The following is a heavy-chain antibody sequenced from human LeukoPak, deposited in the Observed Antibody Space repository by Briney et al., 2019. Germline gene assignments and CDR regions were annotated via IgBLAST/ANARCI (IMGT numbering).Heavy chain of an antibody. CDR2: IYADGRT. CDR3: VRSVFS. Sequence: GGSLRLSCAASVVTVNNEYMYWVRQAPGRGLECVSLIYADGRTFSADSVKGRLTISRDNSRNTLDLQRDSLRAEDRAVYFCVRSVFSWGQGTRVTVSS. V-gene: IGHV3-66*01. D-gene: IGHD2-8*01. J-gene: IGHJ5*02. CDR1: VVTVNNEY.